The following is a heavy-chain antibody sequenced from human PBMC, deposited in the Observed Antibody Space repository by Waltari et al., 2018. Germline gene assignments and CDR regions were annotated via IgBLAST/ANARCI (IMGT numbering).Heavy chain of an antibody. CDR2: INHNGST. CDR3: ARANGGMAARKNKYNWFDP. CDR1: GGSFSGYY. V-gene: IGHV4-34*01. Sequence: QVQLQQWGAGLLKPSETLSLTCAVYGGSFSGYYWRWIRQPPGKGLEWIGEINHNGSTNYSPSLKSRVTLSVDTAKNQFSLKLSSVTAADTAVYYCARANGGMAARKNKYNWFDPWGQGTLVTVSS. D-gene: IGHD6-6*01. J-gene: IGHJ5*02.